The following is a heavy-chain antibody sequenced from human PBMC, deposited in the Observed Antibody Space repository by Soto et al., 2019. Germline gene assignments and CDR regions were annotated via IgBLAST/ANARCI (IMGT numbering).Heavy chain of an antibody. CDR1: GGAVISGGYC. CDR3: ARAGGAGSGHDWFDP. CDR2: IHYSGST. J-gene: IGHJ5*02. Sequence: PSETLSLTCNVSGGAVISGGYCCICIRQHPWNGLEWIGYIHYSGSTYYNPSLKSRVTMSIDTSKNLFSLNLSSVTAADTAVYYCARAGGAGSGHDWFDPWGQGTLVTVSS. V-gene: IGHV4-31*03. D-gene: IGHD6-13*01.